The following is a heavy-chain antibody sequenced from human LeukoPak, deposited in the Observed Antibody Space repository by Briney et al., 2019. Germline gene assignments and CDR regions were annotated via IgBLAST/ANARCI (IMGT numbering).Heavy chain of an antibody. CDR3: ARDIAEWYYYDSSGNAFDI. Sequence: ASVKVSCKASGGTFSSLTINWVRQAPGQGLEWMGGIIPIFGRANYAQKFQGRVTITADESTSTAYMELSSLRSDDTAVYYCARDIAEWYYYDSSGNAFDIWGQGTMVTVSS. J-gene: IGHJ3*02. D-gene: IGHD3-22*01. V-gene: IGHV1-69*13. CDR2: IIPIFGRA. CDR1: GGTFSSLT.